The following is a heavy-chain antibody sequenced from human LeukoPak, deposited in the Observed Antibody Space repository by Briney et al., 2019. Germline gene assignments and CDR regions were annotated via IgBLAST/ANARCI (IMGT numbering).Heavy chain of an antibody. Sequence: PSETLSLTYTVSGGSISSYYWSWIRQPPGKGLEWIGYIYYSGSTNYNPSLKSRVTISVDTSKNQFSLKLSSVTAADTAVYYCATLTARPLWYFDLWGRGPLVTVS. CDR2: IYYSGST. D-gene: IGHD5-18*01. J-gene: IGHJ2*01. CDR3: ATLTARPLWYFDL. V-gene: IGHV4-59*01. CDR1: GGSISSYY.